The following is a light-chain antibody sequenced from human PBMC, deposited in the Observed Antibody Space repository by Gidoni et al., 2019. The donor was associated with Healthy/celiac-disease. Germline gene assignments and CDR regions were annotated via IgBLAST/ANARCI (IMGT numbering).Light chain of an antibody. CDR3: QQDYRTPCS. CDR1: QSVLYRSKNKNY. J-gene: IGKJ2*04. Sequence: DSVMTQSPDPLAVSLGERATITCTSSQSVLYRSKNKNYLAWSQPKPGQPPKLLIYWAPTRESRVPDRFSGSGCGTDFTLSLSSLQAEDVAVYFCQQDYRTPCSFXQXTKLEIK. V-gene: IGKV4-1*01. CDR2: WAP.